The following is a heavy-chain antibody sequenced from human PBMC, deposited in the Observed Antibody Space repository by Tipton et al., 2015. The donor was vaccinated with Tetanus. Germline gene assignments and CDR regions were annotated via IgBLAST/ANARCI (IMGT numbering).Heavy chain of an antibody. D-gene: IGHD1-26*01. V-gene: IGHV3-9*01. CDR2: INWNSFSL. Sequence: SLRLSCAASGFKFDDHAMHWVRRLPGKGLEWVASINWNSFSLAYADSVKGRFIISRDNGKNSLYLQMNSLRREDTALYHCVRGRESWELGAGDSWGQGTLVTVSS. J-gene: IGHJ5*01. CDR3: VRGRESWELGAGDS. CDR1: GFKFDDHA.